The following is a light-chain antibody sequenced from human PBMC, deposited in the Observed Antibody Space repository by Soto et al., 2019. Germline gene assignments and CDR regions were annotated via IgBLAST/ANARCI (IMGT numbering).Light chain of an antibody. Sequence: EIVLTQSPGTLSLSPGERATLSCRASQSVPSNYLAWYQQKPGQAPRLVIYAASSRPTGVPDRFSGSGSGTDFTLTISRMEPEDFAVFYCHQSGTSPRTFGQGTKLEVK. CDR1: QSVPSNY. J-gene: IGKJ1*01. CDR3: HQSGTSPRT. V-gene: IGKV3-20*01. CDR2: AAS.